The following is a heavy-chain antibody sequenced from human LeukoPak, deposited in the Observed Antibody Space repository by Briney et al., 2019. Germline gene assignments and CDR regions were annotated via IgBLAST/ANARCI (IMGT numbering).Heavy chain of an antibody. D-gene: IGHD2-15*01. CDR2: IYYSGST. J-gene: IGHJ5*02. CDR3: ARGSPSGVVVAATGINWFDP. V-gene: IGHV4-39*07. Sequence: PSETLSLTCTVSGGSISSSSYYWGWIRQPPGKGLEWIGSIYYSGSTYYNPSLKSRVTISVDTSKNRFSLKLSSVTAADTAVYYCARGSPSGVVVAATGINWFDPWGQGTLVTVSS. CDR1: GGSISSSSYY.